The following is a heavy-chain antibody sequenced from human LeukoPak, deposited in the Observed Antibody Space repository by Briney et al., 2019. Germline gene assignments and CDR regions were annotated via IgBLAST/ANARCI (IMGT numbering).Heavy chain of an antibody. V-gene: IGHV4-34*01. CDR1: GGSFSGYY. Sequence: PSETLSLTCAVYGGSFSGYYWSWIRQPPGKGLEWIGEINRSGSTNYNPSLKSRVTISVDTSKNQFSLKLSSVTAADTAVYYCARGRYGEDPGYYYYYGMDVWGQGTTVTVSS. D-gene: IGHD3-10*01. CDR3: ARGRYGEDPGYYYYYGMDV. CDR2: INRSGST. J-gene: IGHJ6*02.